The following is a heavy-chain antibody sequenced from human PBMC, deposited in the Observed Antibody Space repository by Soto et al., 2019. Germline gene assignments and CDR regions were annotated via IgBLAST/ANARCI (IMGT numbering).Heavy chain of an antibody. CDR1: GYIFSANY. D-gene: IGHD2-2*01. J-gene: IGHJ5*02. Sequence: ASVKFSCKASGYIFSANYIHWVRQAPGQGLEWLGWINPHSGATNYAQKLQGRVTMTTDTSTSTAYMELRSLRSDDTAVYYCAREDCSSTSCYERWFDPWGQGTLVTVSS. CDR3: AREDCSSTSCYERWFDP. V-gene: IGHV1-18*01. CDR2: INPHSGAT.